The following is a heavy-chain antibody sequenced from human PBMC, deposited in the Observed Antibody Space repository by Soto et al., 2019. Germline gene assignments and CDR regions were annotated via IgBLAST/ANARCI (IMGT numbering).Heavy chain of an antibody. CDR2: INHSGST. Sequence: SETLSLTCAFYDGSFSGYYWSWIRQPPGKGLEWIGEINHSGSTNYNPSLKSRVTISVDTSKNQFSLKLSSVTAADTAVYYCARGTGYSGYDLWYFDYWGQGTLVTVSS. J-gene: IGHJ4*02. D-gene: IGHD5-12*01. CDR3: ARGTGYSGYDLWYFDY. CDR1: DGSFSGYY. V-gene: IGHV4-34*01.